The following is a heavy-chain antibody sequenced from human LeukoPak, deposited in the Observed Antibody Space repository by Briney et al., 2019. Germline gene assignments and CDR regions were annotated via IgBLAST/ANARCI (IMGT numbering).Heavy chain of an antibody. D-gene: IGHD1-7*01. CDR3: VRDGGFPGTTGTYEI. V-gene: IGHV3-7*01. J-gene: IGHJ3*02. CDR2: IKQDGSEK. CDR1: GFTFSSYW. Sequence: PGGSLRLSCAASGFTFSSYWMSWVRQAPGKGLEWVANIKQDGSEKYYVDSVKGRFTISRDNAKNSLYLQMNSLRVEDTAVYYCVRDGGFPGTTGTYEIWGQGTMVSVSP.